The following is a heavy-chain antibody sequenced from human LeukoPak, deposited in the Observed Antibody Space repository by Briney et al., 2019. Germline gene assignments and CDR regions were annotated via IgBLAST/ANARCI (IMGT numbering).Heavy chain of an antibody. Sequence: GGSLRLSCAASGFTFSSYGMHWVRQAPGKGLEWVAVISYDGSNKYYADSVKGRITISRDNSKNMLSLQMYSLKSEDTAVYYCGKDDSSAAFYFYLNGMDVWGQGTTVTVSS. CDR1: GFTFSSYG. D-gene: IGHD6-6*01. J-gene: IGHJ6*02. CDR3: GKDDSSAAFYFYLNGMDV. V-gene: IGHV3-30*18. CDR2: ISYDGSNK.